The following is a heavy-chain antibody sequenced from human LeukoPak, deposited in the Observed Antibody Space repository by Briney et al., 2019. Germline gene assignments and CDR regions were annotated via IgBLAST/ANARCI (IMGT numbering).Heavy chain of an antibody. CDR2: IYSGGST. D-gene: IGHD6-13*01. Sequence: PGGSLRLSCAASGFTVSSNYMSWVRQAPGKGLEWVSVIYSGGSTYYADSVKGRFTISRDNSKNTLYLQMNSLRAEDTAVYYCARVGYTGTWYSSPPSDYWGQGTLVTVSS. CDR3: ARVGYTGTWYSSPPSDY. J-gene: IGHJ4*02. V-gene: IGHV3-66*01. CDR1: GFTVSSNY.